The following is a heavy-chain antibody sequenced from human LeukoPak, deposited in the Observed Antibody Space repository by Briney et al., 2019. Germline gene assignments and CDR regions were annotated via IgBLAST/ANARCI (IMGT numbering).Heavy chain of an antibody. V-gene: IGHV4-4*02. CDR2: IYHSGST. J-gene: IGHJ6*03. D-gene: IGHD3-9*01. Sequence: SETLSLTCAVSGGFISSSNWWSWVRQPPGKGLEWIGEIYHSGSTNYNPSLKSRVTISVDKSQNQFSLKLSSVTAADTAVYYCARNTYDTDDYYYYMDVWGKGTTVTVSS. CDR1: GGFISSSNW. CDR3: ARNTYDTDDYYYYMDV.